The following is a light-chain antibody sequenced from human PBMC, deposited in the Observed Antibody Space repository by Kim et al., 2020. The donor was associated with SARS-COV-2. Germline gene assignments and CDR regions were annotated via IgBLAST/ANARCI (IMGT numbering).Light chain of an antibody. CDR1: ESVNTN. CDR2: GAS. Sequence: EVVMTQSPATLSVLPGDPVTISCRASESVNTNFARNLAWYQHKAGQAPRLLIYGASTRAPGIPPRFSGSGSGTEFTLTISSLQSEDFAIYYCQQYNNWWTFGQGTKVDIK. J-gene: IGKJ1*01. V-gene: IGKV3-15*01. CDR3: QQYNNWWT.